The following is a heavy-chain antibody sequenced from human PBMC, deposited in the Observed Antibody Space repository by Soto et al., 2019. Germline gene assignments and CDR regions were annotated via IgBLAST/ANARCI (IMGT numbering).Heavy chain of an antibody. V-gene: IGHV4-30-2*06. CDR1: GGSISSGGYS. CDR3: ARDHYGMDV. Sequence: TSETLSLTCTVSGGSISSGGYSWTWIRQSPGKGLEWIGYTYQSGSAYYNPSLKSRVTISVDRSKNQFSLNLTSVTAADTAVYYCARDHYGMDVWGQGTTVTVSS. CDR2: TYQSGSA. J-gene: IGHJ6*02.